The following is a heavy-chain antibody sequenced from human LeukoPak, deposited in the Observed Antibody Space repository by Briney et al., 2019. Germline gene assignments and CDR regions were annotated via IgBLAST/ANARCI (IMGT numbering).Heavy chain of an antibody. J-gene: IGHJ6*02. V-gene: IGHV1-3*01. Sequence: GASVKVSCKASGYTFTSYAMHWVRQAPGQRLEWMGWINAGNGNTKYSQKFQGRVTITRDTSASTAYMELSSLRSEDTAVYYCARDLRFSLDYYGMDVWGQGTTVTVSS. D-gene: IGHD3-10*01. CDR3: ARDLRFSLDYYGMDV. CDR2: INAGNGNT. CDR1: GYTFTSYA.